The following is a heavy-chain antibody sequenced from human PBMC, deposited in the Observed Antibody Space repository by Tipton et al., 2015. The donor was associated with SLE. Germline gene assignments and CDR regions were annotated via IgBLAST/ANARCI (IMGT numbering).Heavy chain of an antibody. CDR3: ARGRPDYGDGAFDI. D-gene: IGHD4-17*01. CDR1: GGTFNNYA. Sequence: QLVQSGAEVRKPGSSVKVSCKASGGTFNNYAINWVRQAPGQGLEWMGGIVPIAGIANSAQNFHARITIIADTSTNTAYLELSSLRSEDTALYYCARGRPDYGDGAFDIWGQGTMVTVSS. CDR2: IVPIAGIA. V-gene: IGHV1-69*17. J-gene: IGHJ3*02.